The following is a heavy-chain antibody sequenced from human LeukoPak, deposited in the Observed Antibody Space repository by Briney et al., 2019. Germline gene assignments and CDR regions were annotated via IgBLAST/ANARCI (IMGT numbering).Heavy chain of an antibody. CDR1: GFTFSSYA. CDR2: ISYDGSSK. D-gene: IGHD6-6*01. J-gene: IGHJ4*02. CDR3: ARDDSSSSEYYFDY. V-gene: IGHV3-30*01. Sequence: GGSLRLSCAPSGFTFSSYAMHWVRQAPGKGLEWVAVISYDGSSKYYADSVKGRFTISRDNSKNTLYLQMNSLRAEDTAVYYCARDDSSSSEYYFDYWGQGTLVTVSS.